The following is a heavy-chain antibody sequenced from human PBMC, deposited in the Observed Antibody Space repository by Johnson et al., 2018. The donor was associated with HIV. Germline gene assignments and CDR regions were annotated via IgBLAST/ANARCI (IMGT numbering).Heavy chain of an antibody. CDR2: ISYDGSNK. D-gene: IGHD4-23*01. CDR3: ARDYLYGGNSAFDI. Sequence: QVQLVESGGGVVQPGRSLRLSCAASGFTFSSYAMHWVRQAPGKGLEWVAVISYDGSNKYYADSVKGRFTISRDNSKNTLYLQMNSLRAEDTAVYYCARDYLYGGNSAFDIWGQGTMVTVSS. V-gene: IGHV3-30*04. J-gene: IGHJ3*02. CDR1: GFTFSSYA.